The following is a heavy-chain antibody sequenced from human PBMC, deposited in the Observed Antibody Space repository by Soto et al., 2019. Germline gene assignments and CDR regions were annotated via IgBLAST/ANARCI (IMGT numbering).Heavy chain of an antibody. CDR2: IKQDGSEK. CDR3: ARDGVRVVAATARSYSSGIDV. J-gene: IGHJ6*02. Sequence: GGSLRLSCAASGFTFSSYWMSWVRQAPGKGLEWVANIKQDGSEKYYVDSVKGRFTISRDNAKNSLYLQMNSLRAEDTAVYYCARDGVRVVAATARSYSSGIDVLGQGATVTVSS. CDR1: GFTFSSYW. V-gene: IGHV3-7*04. D-gene: IGHD2-15*01.